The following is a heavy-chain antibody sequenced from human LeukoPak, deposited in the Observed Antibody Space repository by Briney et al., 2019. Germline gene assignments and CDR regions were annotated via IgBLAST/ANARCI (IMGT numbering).Heavy chain of an antibody. Sequence: GGSLRLSCTASEVTFSSYWLHWVRQAPGKGLEWVGRSRDKANSYSTEYAASVKGRFTISRDDSKNSLYLQMNSLKTEDTAVYYCAPLSPLDWGQGTLVTVSS. CDR2: SRDKANSYST. CDR3: APLSPLD. V-gene: IGHV3-72*01. CDR1: EVTFSSYW. J-gene: IGHJ4*02.